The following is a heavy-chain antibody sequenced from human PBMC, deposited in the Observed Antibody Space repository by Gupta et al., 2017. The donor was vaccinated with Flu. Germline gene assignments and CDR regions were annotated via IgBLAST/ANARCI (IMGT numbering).Heavy chain of an antibody. J-gene: IGHJ4*02. CDR2: ISSSANT. CDR3: ARGHWDS. Sequence: EVQLVESGGGLLQPGGSLRLSCAASGFTFSSYEMSWVRQAPGKGLEWVSFISSSANTYYADSVKGRFTISRDNAKNSLYLQMNSLRVDDTAIYYCARGHWDSWGQGTLVTVSS. V-gene: IGHV3-48*03. CDR1: GFTFSSYE.